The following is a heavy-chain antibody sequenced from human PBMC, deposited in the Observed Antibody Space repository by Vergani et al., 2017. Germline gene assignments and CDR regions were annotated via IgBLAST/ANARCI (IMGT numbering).Heavy chain of an antibody. J-gene: IGHJ6*03. CDR3: ARQVSGYSYGSGHMDV. Sequence: QLQLQESGPGLVKPSETLSLTCTVSGGSISSSSYYWGWIRQPPGKGLEWIGSIYYSGSTYYNPSLKSRVTISVDTSKNQFSLKLSSVTAADTAVYYCARQVSGYSYGSGHMDVWGKGTTVTVSS. D-gene: IGHD5-18*01. V-gene: IGHV4-39*01. CDR1: GGSISSSSYY. CDR2: IYYSGST.